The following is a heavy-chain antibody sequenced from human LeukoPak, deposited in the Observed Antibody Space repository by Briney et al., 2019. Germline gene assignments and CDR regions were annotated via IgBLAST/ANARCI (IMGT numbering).Heavy chain of an antibody. J-gene: IGHJ3*02. CDR3: ARDDGGLDAFDI. D-gene: IGHD3-16*01. Sequence: SQTLSLTCAISGDSVSRNSAAWSWIRQSPSRGLEWLGRTYYRSNWYNDYAMSAKSRITISPDTSRNQFSLHLNSVTPEDTAVYHCARDDGGLDAFDIWGQGTLVTLSS. CDR2: TYYRSNWYN. V-gene: IGHV6-1*01. CDR1: GDSVSRNSAA.